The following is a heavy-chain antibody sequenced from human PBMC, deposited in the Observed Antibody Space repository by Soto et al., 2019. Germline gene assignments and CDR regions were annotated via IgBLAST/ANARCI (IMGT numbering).Heavy chain of an antibody. V-gene: IGHV3-23*01. CDR2: IGGGGGIT. CDR3: AKRRPCLEWSPFAY. Sequence: EVQLLESGGGLVQSGGSLRLSCAASGFTFSSYAMNWVRQAPGKGLEWVSAIGGGGGITYYADSVQGRFTISRDNSRNTLYLKMNSLRDEATAVYYCAKRRPCLEWSPFAYWGQGTLVTVSS. J-gene: IGHJ4*02. CDR1: GFTFSSYA. D-gene: IGHD3-3*02.